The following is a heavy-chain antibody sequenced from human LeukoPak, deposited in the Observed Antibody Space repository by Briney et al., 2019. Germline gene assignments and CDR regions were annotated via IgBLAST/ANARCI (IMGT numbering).Heavy chain of an antibody. V-gene: IGHV3-48*03. J-gene: IGHJ4*02. CDR1: GFTYSSYE. CDR2: ISSSGSTI. D-gene: IGHD6-19*01. Sequence: GGSLRLSCAASGFTYSSYEMNWVRQAPGKGLEWVSYISSSGSTIYYADSVKGRFTISRDNAKNSLYLQMNSLRAEDTAVYYCARDGYSSGWDWGQGTLVTVSS. CDR3: ARDGYSSGWD.